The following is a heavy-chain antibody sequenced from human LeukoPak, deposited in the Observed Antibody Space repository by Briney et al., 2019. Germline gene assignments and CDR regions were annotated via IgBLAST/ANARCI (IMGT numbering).Heavy chain of an antibody. J-gene: IGHJ3*02. Sequence: GGSLRLSCAASGFTFSSYSMNWVRQAPGKGLEWVSSISASPFSTYYADSVKGRFTISRDNSKNTLYLQMNTLRAEDTAVYYCAKSWNYYDSSGDDALDIWGQGTMVTVSS. CDR2: ISASPFST. CDR1: GFTFSSYS. CDR3: AKSWNYYDSSGDDALDI. D-gene: IGHD3-22*01. V-gene: IGHV3-23*01.